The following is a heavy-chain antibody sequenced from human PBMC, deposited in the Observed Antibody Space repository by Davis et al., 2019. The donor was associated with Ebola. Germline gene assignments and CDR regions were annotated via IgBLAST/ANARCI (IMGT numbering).Heavy chain of an antibody. D-gene: IGHD4/OR15-4a*01. J-gene: IGHJ3*01. CDR1: GYSFSNYW. CDR3: ARPTKGLRTAFDL. CDR2: IFPGDFDT. V-gene: IGHV5-51*01. Sequence: PGGSLRLSCKGSGYSFSNYWIGRVRQIPGKGLEWMGIIFPGDFDTRYSPSFQGKVTMSVDKSISTAYLQWSSLEASDTAMYYCARPTKGLRTAFDLWGQGTPVTVSS.